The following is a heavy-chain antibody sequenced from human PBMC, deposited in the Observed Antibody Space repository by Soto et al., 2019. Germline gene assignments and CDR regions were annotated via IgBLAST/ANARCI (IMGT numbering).Heavy chain of an antibody. CDR3: AKDPKSGYYPLGWFDP. D-gene: IGHD3-3*01. J-gene: IGHJ5*02. Sequence: GGSLRLSCAASGFTFDDYAMHWVRQAPGKGLEWVSGISWNSGSIGYADSVKGRFTISRDNAKNSLYLQMNSLRAEDTALYYCAKDPKSGYYPLGWFDPWGQGTLVTVSS. CDR1: GFTFDDYA. CDR2: ISWNSGSI. V-gene: IGHV3-9*01.